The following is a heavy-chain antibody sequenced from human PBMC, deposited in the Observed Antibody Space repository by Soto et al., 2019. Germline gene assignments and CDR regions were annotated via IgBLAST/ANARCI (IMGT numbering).Heavy chain of an antibody. Sequence: GGSLRLSCAASRFTFSNYGMHWVRQAPGKGLEWVAVISYDGSNKYYIDSVKGRFLISRDNSKNTLYLQMNSLRAEDTAVYYCANLMGGRYDFWGRFYNSGYSMDVWGQGTTVTVSS. V-gene: IGHV3-30*18. CDR3: ANLMGGRYDFWGRFYNSGYSMDV. D-gene: IGHD3-3*01. J-gene: IGHJ6*02. CDR1: RFTFSNYG. CDR2: ISYDGSNK.